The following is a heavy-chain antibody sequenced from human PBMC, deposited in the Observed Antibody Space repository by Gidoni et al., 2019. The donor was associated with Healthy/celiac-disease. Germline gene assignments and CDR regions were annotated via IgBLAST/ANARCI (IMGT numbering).Heavy chain of an antibody. CDR2: ISDSAGSK. CDR3: APTRGTVATGFGFDP. Sequence: EVQLLESGGGVVQPGGSLRLSCAASWFTFSRYAITWVRQAPGKGLEWVAGISDSAGSKNYGDSVKGRFTISRDNSNNTLYLQMHSLRAEDTAVYCCAPTRGTVATGFGFDPWGQGTLVTVAS. CDR1: WFTFSRYA. D-gene: IGHD6-13*01. J-gene: IGHJ5*02. V-gene: IGHV3-23*01.